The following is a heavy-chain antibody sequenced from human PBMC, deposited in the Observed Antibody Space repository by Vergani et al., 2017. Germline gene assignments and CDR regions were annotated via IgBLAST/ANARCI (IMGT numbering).Heavy chain of an antibody. Sequence: EVQLLESGGGLVQPGGSLRLSCAASGFTFSSYAMSWVRQAPGKGLEWVSVIYSGGSSTYYADSVKGRFTISRDNSKNTLYLQMNSLRAEDTAVYYCAKVAEPEYSNKLYYYYMDVWGKGTTVTVSS. CDR1: GFTFSSYA. CDR3: AKVAEPEYSNKLYYYYMDV. D-gene: IGHD4-11*01. CDR2: IYSGGSST. J-gene: IGHJ6*03. V-gene: IGHV3-23*03.